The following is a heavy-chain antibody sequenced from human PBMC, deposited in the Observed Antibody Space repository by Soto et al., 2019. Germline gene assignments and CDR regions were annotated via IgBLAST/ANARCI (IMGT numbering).Heavy chain of an antibody. Sequence: GGSLRFSCAASGFTFRSYGMHWVRQGPGKGLEWVAVISYDGNNEYYADSVKGRFTISRDNAENTLYLQMNSLRAEDTAVYYCANSFYFNSGSYCPFKYWGQGTLVTVSS. CDR3: ANSFYFNSGSYCPFKY. CDR2: ISYDGNNE. CDR1: GFTFRSYG. D-gene: IGHD3-10*01. V-gene: IGHV3-30*18. J-gene: IGHJ4*02.